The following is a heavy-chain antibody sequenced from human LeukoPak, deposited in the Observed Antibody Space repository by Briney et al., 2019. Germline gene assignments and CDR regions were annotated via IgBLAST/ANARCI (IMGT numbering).Heavy chain of an antibody. V-gene: IGHV3-23*01. CDR2: ISGSGGST. CDR3: AKDRPTPYYYDSSGYYGGGAFDI. Sequence: GGSLRLSCAASGFTFSSYAMSWVRQAPGKGLEWVSAISGSGGSTYYADSVKGRFTISRDNSKNTLYLQMNSLRAEDTAVYYCAKDRPTPYYYDSSGYYGGGAFDIWGQGTMVTVSS. J-gene: IGHJ3*02. D-gene: IGHD3-22*01. CDR1: GFTFSSYA.